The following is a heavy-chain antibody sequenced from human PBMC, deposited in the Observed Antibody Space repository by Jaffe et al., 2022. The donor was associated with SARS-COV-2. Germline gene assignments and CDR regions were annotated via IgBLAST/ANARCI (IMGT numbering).Heavy chain of an antibody. CDR1: GGTFSSYT. V-gene: IGHV1-69*02. D-gene: IGHD3-22*01. Sequence: QVQLVQSGAEVKKPGSSVKVSCKASGGTFSSYTISWVRQAPGQGLEWMGRIIPILGIANYAQKFQGRVTITADKSTSTAYMELSSLRSEDTAVYYCARVYDSRAPHYYYYGMDVWGQGTTVTVSS. CDR3: ARVYDSRAPHYYYYGMDV. CDR2: IIPILGIA. J-gene: IGHJ6*02.